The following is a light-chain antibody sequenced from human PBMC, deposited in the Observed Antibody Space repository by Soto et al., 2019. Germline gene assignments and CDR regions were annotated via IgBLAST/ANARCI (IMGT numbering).Light chain of an antibody. CDR2: DAS. J-gene: IGKJ4*01. Sequence: EIVLTQSPATLSLSPGERATLSCRASQSVSSYLAWYQQKPGQAPRLLIYDASNRATGIPARFSGSGSGRDFTLTISSLEPEDFAVYYCQQRSNWPSFGGWTKLYIK. V-gene: IGKV3-11*02. CDR3: QQRSNWPS. CDR1: QSVSSY.